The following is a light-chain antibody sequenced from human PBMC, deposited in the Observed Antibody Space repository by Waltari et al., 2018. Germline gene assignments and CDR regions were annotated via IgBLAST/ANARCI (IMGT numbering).Light chain of an antibody. CDR1: TGAVTSGHY. J-gene: IGLJ3*02. Sequence: QAVVTQEPSLTVSPGGTVTLTCGSSTGAVTSGHYPYWFQQKPGQVPRNLIYDTSNKHSWTPARFSGSLLGGKAALTLSGAQPEDEAEYYCLLWYSGARWVFGGGTKLSVL. CDR2: DTS. CDR3: LLWYSGARWV. V-gene: IGLV7-46*01.